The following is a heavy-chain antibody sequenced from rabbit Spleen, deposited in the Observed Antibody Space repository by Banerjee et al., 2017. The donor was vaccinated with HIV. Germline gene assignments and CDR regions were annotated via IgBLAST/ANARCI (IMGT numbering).Heavy chain of an antibody. CDR2: IYTDSGRP. J-gene: IGHJ4*01. V-gene: IGHV1S45*01. D-gene: IGHD4-1*01. Sequence: QEQLVESGGGLVQPEGSLTLTCTASGFSFSSNYYMCWVRQAPGKGLEWIACIYTDSGRPYYASWAKGRFTGSKTSSTTVTLQMTRMTPADTPTYFCARQHKSSGWGKDLWGPGTLVTVS. CDR3: ARQHKSSGWGKDL. CDR1: GFSFSSNYY.